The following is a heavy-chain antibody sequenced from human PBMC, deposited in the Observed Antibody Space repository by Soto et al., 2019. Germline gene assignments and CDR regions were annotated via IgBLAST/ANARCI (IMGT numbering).Heavy chain of an antibody. CDR2: IWYDGSNK. Sequence: QVQLVESGGGVVQPGRSLRLSCAASGFTFSRYGMHWVRQAPGKGLEWVAVIWYDGSNKYYADSVKGRFTISRDNSKNTLYLQMNSLRAEDTAVYYCARDEYIVVVTASYGMDVWGQGTTVTVSS. J-gene: IGHJ6*02. CDR3: ARDEYIVVVTASYGMDV. CDR1: GFTFSRYG. V-gene: IGHV3-33*01. D-gene: IGHD2-21*02.